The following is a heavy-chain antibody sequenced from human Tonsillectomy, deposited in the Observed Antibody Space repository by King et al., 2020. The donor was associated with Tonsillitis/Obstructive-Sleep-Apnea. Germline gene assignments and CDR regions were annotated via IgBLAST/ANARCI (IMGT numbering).Heavy chain of an antibody. Sequence: QLQLVQSGAEVKKPGASVKFSCKASGYTFTSYYMHWVRXAXGQGLXXXXXXXXXXGXXXYXXXXQXRVTXTXDTXPXTXYMELSXXRSEDTAVYYCARDLDYGGNSYHLPFDYWGQGTLVTVSS. V-gene: IGHV1-46*01. J-gene: IGHJ4*02. CDR3: ARDLDYGGNSYHLPFDY. D-gene: IGHD4-23*01. CDR1: GYTFTSYY. CDR2: XXXXXGXX.